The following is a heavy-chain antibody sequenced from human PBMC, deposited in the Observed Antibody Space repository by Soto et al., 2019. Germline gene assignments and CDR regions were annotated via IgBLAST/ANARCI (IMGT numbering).Heavy chain of an antibody. J-gene: IGHJ5*02. D-gene: IGHD1-26*01. CDR3: AKDLYVQPPSGWFDP. CDR2: ITGRGDST. CDR1: GFPFSDHA. Sequence: EVQLLESGGGLVRPGGSLRLSCAASGFPFSDHAMHWVRQTPGKGLEWVSAITGRGDSTYYADSVKGRFTISRDNSKSTLYLQMMSLRAEDTAVYYCAKDLYVQPPSGWFDPWGQGTVVTVSS. V-gene: IGHV3-23*01.